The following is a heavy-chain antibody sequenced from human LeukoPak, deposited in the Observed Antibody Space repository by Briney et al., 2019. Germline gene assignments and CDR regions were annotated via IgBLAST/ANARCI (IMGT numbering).Heavy chain of an antibody. CDR3: SKNYSLFDY. Sequence: PGGSLRLSCAASGFTFSVYSMNWVRQAPGKGLEWVSYISSGGGIIYYADSVKGRFTISRDNAKNSLYLQRDNRRAADTAVYYCSKNYSLFDYWGQGTLVTVSS. J-gene: IGHJ4*02. CDR2: ISSGGGII. CDR1: GFTFSVYS. V-gene: IGHV3-48*01. D-gene: IGHD3-10*01.